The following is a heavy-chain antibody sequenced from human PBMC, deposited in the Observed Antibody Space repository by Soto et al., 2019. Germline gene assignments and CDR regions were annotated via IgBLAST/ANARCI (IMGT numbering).Heavy chain of an antibody. CDR2: IDGRGDST. J-gene: IGHJ6*03. V-gene: IGHV3-23*01. CDR3: AKTTSYYYMDV. Sequence: VLLLESGGGLEQPGGSLRLSCAASGFTFNFYAMTWVRQAPGKGLEWVSFIDGRGDSTYYAESVKGRFTVSRDNSKNTVYLQMNSLTVDDTAAYFCAKTTSYYYMDVWGKGTTVTVSS. CDR1: GFTFNFYA.